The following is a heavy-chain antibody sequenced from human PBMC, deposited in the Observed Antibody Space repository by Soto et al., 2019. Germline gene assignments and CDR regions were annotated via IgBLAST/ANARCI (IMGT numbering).Heavy chain of an antibody. D-gene: IGHD3-16*01. CDR3: ANPIPPRLRGSLYPFDF. J-gene: IGHJ4*02. V-gene: IGHV3-23*01. Sequence: GGSLRLSCAASGFTFSSYAISGVLHAPGKGLEWVSAISGSGGSTYYADSVKGRFTISRDNSKNTLYLQMNSLRAEDTVVYYCANPIPPRLRGSLYPFDFWGQGTLVTVSS. CDR1: GFTFSSYA. CDR2: ISGSGGST.